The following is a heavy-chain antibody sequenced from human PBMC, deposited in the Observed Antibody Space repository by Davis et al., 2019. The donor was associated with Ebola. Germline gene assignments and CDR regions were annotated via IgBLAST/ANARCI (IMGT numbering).Heavy chain of an antibody. CDR3: ARVGSVDSSWESDY. D-gene: IGHD6-13*01. J-gene: IGHJ4*02. V-gene: IGHV4-59*01. CDR2: LYYPVSP. CDR1: GGSISSYY. Sequence: SETLSLTCTVSGGSISSYYWSWIRQPPGKGLYCFCFLYYPVSPNYSPSLKSRLTMSVDTSKNQFSLKLTSVTAADTAVYYCARVGSVDSSWESDYWGQGTLVTVSS.